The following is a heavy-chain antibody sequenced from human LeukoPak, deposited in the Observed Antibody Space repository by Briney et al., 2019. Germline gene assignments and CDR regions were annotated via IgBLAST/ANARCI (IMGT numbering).Heavy chain of an antibody. D-gene: IGHD3-22*01. CDR3: ARDRGRNYDSSGYYKTTNWFDP. J-gene: IGHJ5*02. CDR1: GGSISSYY. V-gene: IGHV4-59*01. Sequence: SETLSLTCTVSGGSISSYYWSWIRQPPGKGLEWIGYIYYSGSTNYNPSLKSRVTISVDTSKNQFSLKLSSVTAADTAVYYCARDRGRNYDSSGYYKTTNWFDPWGQGTLVTVSS. CDR2: IYYSGST.